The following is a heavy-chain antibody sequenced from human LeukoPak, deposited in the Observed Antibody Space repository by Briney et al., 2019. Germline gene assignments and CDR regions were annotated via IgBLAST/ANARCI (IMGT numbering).Heavy chain of an antibody. CDR3: ARENGYSGYDHGYFDY. CDR1: GYSLTSGYY. Sequence: SETLSLTCTVSGYSLTSGYYWGWIRQPPGKGLEWIGSIYYSGSTYYNPSLKSRVTISVGTSKNQFSLKLSSVTAADTAVYYCARENGYSGYDHGYFDYWGQGTLVTVSS. V-gene: IGHV4-38-2*02. D-gene: IGHD5-12*01. CDR2: IYYSGST. J-gene: IGHJ4*02.